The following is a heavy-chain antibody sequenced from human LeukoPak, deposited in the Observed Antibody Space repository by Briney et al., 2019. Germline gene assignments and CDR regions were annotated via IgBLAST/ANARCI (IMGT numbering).Heavy chain of an antibody. CDR1: GASISSYY. CDR2: VSNTGSP. V-gene: IGHV4-59*01. J-gene: IGHJ6*02. CDR3: AKGAVKGGMDV. D-gene: IGHD6-19*01. Sequence: SETLSLTCTVSGASISSYYWSWIRQPPGMGLEWIGYVSNTGSPNYNPSLNSRVTISLDTSKSQFSLKLSSVTAADTAVYYCAKGAVKGGMDVWGQGATVTVSS.